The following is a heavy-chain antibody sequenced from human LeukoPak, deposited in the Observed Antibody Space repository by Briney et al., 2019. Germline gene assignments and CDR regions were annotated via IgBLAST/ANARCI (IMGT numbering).Heavy chain of an antibody. V-gene: IGHV4-39*07. Sequence: PSETLSLTCTVSGGSISSSSYYWGWIRQPPGKGLEWIGSIYYSGSTYYNPSLKSRVTISVDTSKNQFSLKLSSVTAADTAVYYCARDAGSYEPDYWGQGTLVTVSS. J-gene: IGHJ4*02. CDR2: IYYSGST. CDR1: GGSISSSSYY. D-gene: IGHD1-26*01. CDR3: ARDAGSYEPDY.